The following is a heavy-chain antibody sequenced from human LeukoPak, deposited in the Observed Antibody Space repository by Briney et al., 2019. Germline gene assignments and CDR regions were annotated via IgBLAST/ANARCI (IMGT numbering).Heavy chain of an antibody. J-gene: IGHJ4*02. D-gene: IGHD3-16*02. CDR2: ISSSGSTI. CDR3: AKLPTFDYVWGSYRISHFDY. V-gene: IGHV3-11*01. Sequence: PGGSLRLSCAASGFTFSDYYMSWIRQAPGKGLEWVSYISSSGSTIYYADSVKGRFTISRDNSENTLYLQMNTLRAEDTAVYYCAKLPTFDYVWGSYRISHFDYWGQGTLVTVSS. CDR1: GFTFSDYY.